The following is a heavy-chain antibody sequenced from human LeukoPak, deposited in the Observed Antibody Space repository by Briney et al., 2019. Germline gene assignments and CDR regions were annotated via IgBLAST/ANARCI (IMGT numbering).Heavy chain of an antibody. CDR2: INSDGSST. V-gene: IGHV3-74*01. Sequence: PGGSLRLSCAASGFTFSSYWLHWVRQAPGKGLVWVSRINSDGSSTSYADSVKGRFTISRDNAKNTLYLQMNSLRAEDTAVYYCAKSPDSGYATPPYYFDYWGQGTLVTVSA. J-gene: IGHJ4*02. CDR3: AKSPDSGYATPPYYFDY. D-gene: IGHD5-12*01. CDR1: GFTFSSYW.